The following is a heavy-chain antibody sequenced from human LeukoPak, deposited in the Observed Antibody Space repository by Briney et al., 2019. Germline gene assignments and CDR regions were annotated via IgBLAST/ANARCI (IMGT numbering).Heavy chain of an antibody. V-gene: IGHV3-21*06. Sequence: GGSLRLSCEASGFTFSSISMMWVRQAQGQGLEWVSSISTDGATTYHADSVKGRFTTSRDNAKSSLYLQMNSLRAENTALYYCTRDLPVPSLVRGIIIYGLIDYWGQGTLVTVSS. J-gene: IGHJ4*02. CDR2: ISTDGATT. CDR1: GFTFSSIS. CDR3: TRDLPVPSLVRGIIIYGLIDY. D-gene: IGHD3-10*01.